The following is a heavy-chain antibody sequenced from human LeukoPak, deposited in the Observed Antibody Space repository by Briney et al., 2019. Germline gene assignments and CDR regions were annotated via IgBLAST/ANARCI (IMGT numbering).Heavy chain of an antibody. CDR1: GGTFSSYA. D-gene: IGHD6-19*01. V-gene: IGHV1-69*01. CDR3: ARDPRYSSGEYYFDY. J-gene: IGHJ4*02. CDR2: ISPIFGSA. Sequence: SVKVSCKASGGTFSSYAISWVRQAPGQGLEWMGGISPIFGSANYAQKFQGRLTITADESTSTAYMELSSLRSDDTAVYYCARDPRYSSGEYYFDYWGQGTLVTVSS.